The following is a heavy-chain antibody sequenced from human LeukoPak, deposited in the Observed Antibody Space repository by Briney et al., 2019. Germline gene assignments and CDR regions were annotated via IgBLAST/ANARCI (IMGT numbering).Heavy chain of an antibody. CDR3: ARFRRDYDSSGHAHYYGMDV. J-gene: IGHJ6*02. CDR2: ISAYNGNT. CDR1: GYTFTSYG. D-gene: IGHD3-22*01. Sequence: ASVKVSCKASGYTFTSYGISWVRQAPGQGLEWMGWISAYNGNTNYAQKLQGRVTMTTDTSTSTAYMELRSLRSDDTAVYYCARFRRDYDSSGHAHYYGMDVWGQGTTVTVSS. V-gene: IGHV1-18*01.